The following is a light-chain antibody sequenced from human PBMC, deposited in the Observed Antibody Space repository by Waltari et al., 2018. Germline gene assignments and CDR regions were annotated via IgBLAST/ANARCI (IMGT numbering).Light chain of an antibody. V-gene: IGKV3-11*01. CDR2: DAS. CDR3: QQRSNWPPT. CDR1: QSVSSY. J-gene: IGKJ4*01. Sequence: EIVLTQSPATLSLSPGERATLPCRASQSVSSYLAWYQQKPGQAPRLLIYDASNRATGIPARFSGSGSGTDFTLTISSLGPEDFAVYYCQQRSNWPPTFGGGTKVEIK.